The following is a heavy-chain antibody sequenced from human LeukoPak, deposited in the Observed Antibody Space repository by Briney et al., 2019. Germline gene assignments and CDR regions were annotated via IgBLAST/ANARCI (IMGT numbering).Heavy chain of an antibody. J-gene: IGHJ4*02. CDR2: VYYSGST. CDR1: GGSISSSSYY. V-gene: IGHV4-39*01. CDR3: ARGLRYFDD. Sequence: SETLSLTCTVSGGSISSSSYYWGWIRQPPGKGLEWIGSVYYSGSTYYNPSLRSRITISVDTSKNQFSLKLSSVTAADTAVYYCARGLRYFDDWGQGTLVTVSS. D-gene: IGHD4/OR15-4a*01.